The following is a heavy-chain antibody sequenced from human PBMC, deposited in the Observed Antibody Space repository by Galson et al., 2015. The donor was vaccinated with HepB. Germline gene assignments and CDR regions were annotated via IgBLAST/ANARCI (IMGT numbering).Heavy chain of an antibody. CDR2: TYYRSKVYN. D-gene: IGHD3-10*01. CDR1: ADSVSNNNVG. CDR3: ARVRQLGQGFHY. J-gene: IGHJ4*02. Sequence: SAISADSVSNNNVGWNWIRQSPSRGLEWLGRTYYRSKVYNDYAESVKSRITINPDTSKNQISLQLNSVTPEDTAVYYCARVRQLGQGFHYWGQGTLVTVSS. V-gene: IGHV6-1*01.